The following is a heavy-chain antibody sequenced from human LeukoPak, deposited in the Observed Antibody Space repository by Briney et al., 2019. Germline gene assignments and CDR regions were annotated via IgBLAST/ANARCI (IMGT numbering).Heavy chain of an antibody. D-gene: IGHD3-10*01. V-gene: IGHV3-7*01. Sequence: PGGSLRLSCAASGFTFSNYWMSWVRQAPGKGLEWVANIKQEGSEKYYVDSVKGRFTISRDNAKDSLYLQMNSLRADDTAVYYCASHPWRSGRYYFDYWGQGTLVTVSS. CDR2: IKQEGSEK. CDR3: ASHPWRSGRYYFDY. J-gene: IGHJ4*02. CDR1: GFTFSNYW.